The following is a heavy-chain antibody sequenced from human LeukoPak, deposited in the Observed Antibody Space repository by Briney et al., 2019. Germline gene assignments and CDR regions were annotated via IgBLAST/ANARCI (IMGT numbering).Heavy chain of an antibody. CDR1: GGSFSGYY. V-gene: IGHV4-34*01. J-gene: IGHJ5*02. CDR2: INHSEST. CDR3: ARAPYYDFWSGYSWFDP. Sequence: PSETLSLTCAVYGGSFSGYYWSWIRQPPGKGLEWIGEINHSESTNYNPSLKSRVTISVDTSKNQFSLKLSSVTAADTAVYYCARAPYYDFWSGYSWFDPWGQGTLVTVSS. D-gene: IGHD3-3*01.